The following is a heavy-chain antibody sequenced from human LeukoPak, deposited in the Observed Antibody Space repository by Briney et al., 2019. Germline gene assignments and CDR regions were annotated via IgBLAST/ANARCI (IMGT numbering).Heavy chain of an antibody. D-gene: IGHD3-22*01. V-gene: IGHV1-8*03. CDR1: GYTFTSYD. Sequence: GASVKVSCKASGYTFTSYDISWVRQATGQGLEWMGWMNPNSGNTGYAQKFQGRVTITRNASISTAYMELSSLRSEDTAVYYCARYYDSSGYYYSTPYYFDYWGQGTLVTVSS. CDR3: ARYYDSSGYYYSTPYYFDY. CDR2: MNPNSGNT. J-gene: IGHJ4*02.